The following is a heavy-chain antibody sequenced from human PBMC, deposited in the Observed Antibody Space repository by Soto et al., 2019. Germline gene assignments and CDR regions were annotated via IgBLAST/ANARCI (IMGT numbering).Heavy chain of an antibody. J-gene: IGHJ4*02. CDR3: ARHSFAFTMFRGKGWEALFAY. CDR2: FYSSGTT. CDR1: GGSISSSSSY. V-gene: IGHV4-39*01. D-gene: IGHD3-10*01. Sequence: QVQLQESGPGLVKPSETLSLTCTVSGGSISSSSSYWGWIRQPPGKGLEWIGTFYSSGTTYYTPSLKSRVTISVDTSKNQLSLNLSSVTAADTAVYYCARHSFAFTMFRGKGWEALFAYWGQGRLVTVSS.